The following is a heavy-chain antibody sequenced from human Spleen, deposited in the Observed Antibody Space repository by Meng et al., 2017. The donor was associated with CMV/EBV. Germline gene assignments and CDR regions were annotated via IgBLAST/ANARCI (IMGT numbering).Heavy chain of an antibody. CDR3: AHSLLRLPMPGRDFFDF. V-gene: IGHV2-5*01. CDR1: LDTSGED. J-gene: IGHJ4*02. Sequence: LDTSGEDVDWIRQPPGKALEWLTLIYWNDDTPYSPTLKNRLTIAKDTSKNQVVLTMTNTDPVDTATYFCAHSLLRLPMPGRDFFDFWGQGILVTVSS. D-gene: IGHD3-3*01. CDR2: IYWNDDT.